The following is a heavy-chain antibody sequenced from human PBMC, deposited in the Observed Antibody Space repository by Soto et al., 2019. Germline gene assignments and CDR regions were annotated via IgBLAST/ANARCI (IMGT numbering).Heavy chain of an antibody. J-gene: IGHJ4*01. CDR1: GFTFSSYA. CDR2: ISGSGGNT. D-gene: IGHD5-18*01. V-gene: IGHV3-23*01. CDR3: AKRDNTEGSRGATFEY. Sequence: EVQLLESGGGLVQPGGSLRLSCAASGFTFSSYAMTLVRQAPGKGLEWDSAISGSGGNTNYADSVKGRFTISRDNSNNTMVFKTKNLRAEDAASYSFAKRDNTEGSRGATFEYWGPGTLVTV.